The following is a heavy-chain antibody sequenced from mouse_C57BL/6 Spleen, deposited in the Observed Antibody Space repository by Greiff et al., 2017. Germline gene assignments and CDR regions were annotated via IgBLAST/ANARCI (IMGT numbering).Heavy chain of an antibody. V-gene: IGHV6-6*01. CDR3: TRHYSPLYWYFDV. CDR1: GFTFSDAW. CDR2: IRNKANNHAT. D-gene: IGHD2-12*01. J-gene: IGHJ1*03. Sequence: EVQLQESGGGLVQPGGSMKLSCAASGFTFSDAWMDWVRQSPEKGLEWVAEIRNKANNHATYYAESVKGRFTISRDDSKSSVYLQMNSLRAEDTGIYYCTRHYSPLYWYFDVWGTGTTVTVSS.